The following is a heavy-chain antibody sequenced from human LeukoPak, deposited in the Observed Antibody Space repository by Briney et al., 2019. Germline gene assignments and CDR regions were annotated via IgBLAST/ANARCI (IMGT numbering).Heavy chain of an antibody. V-gene: IGHV4-61*02. CDR3: ARAVVPAGLPDV. Sequence: SQTLSLTCTVSGGSISSGSYYWSWIRQPAGKGLEWIGRIYTSGNTNYNPTLTSRVTISVDTSKNQFSLKLSSVAAADTAVYYCARAVVPAGLPDVWGKGTTVTISS. CDR1: GGSISSGSYY. J-gene: IGHJ6*04. CDR2: IYTSGNT. D-gene: IGHD2-2*01.